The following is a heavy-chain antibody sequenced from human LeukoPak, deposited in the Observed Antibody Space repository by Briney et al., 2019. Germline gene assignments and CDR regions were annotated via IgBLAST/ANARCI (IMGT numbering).Heavy chain of an antibody. CDR3: AKGGGMTGEDFDY. CDR1: GFTVSSDY. J-gene: IGHJ4*02. V-gene: IGHV3-23*01. D-gene: IGHD1-20*01. CDR2: ISGSGGST. Sequence: PGGSLRLSCAASGFTVSSDYMSWVRQAPGKGLEWVSAISGSGGSTYYADSVKGRFTISRDNSKNTLYLQMNSLRAEDTAVYYCAKGGGMTGEDFDYWGQGTLVTVSS.